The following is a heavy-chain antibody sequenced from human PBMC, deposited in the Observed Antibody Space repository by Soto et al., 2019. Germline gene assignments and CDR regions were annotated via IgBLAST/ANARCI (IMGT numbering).Heavy chain of an antibody. CDR2: IYHGGTT. CDR1: GYSIISGSY. V-gene: IGHV4-38-2*02. CDR3: ARVHVMVVAGSTFDY. D-gene: IGHD6-19*01. Sequence: LSLTFTVSGYSIISGSYWAWIRQPPGKGPEWIASIYHGGTTFYNPSLKSRITISVDTSSNQFSLKLTSVTAADTAVYYCARVHVMVVAGSTFDYWGHGTLVTVS. J-gene: IGHJ4*01.